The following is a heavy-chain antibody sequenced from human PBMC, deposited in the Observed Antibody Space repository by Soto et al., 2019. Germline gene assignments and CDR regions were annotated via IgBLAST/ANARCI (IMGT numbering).Heavy chain of an antibody. Sequence: QVQLVESGGGVVQPGRSLRLSCAASGFTFSSYGMHWVRQAPGKGLEWVAVISYDGSNKYYADSVKGRFTISRDNSKNTLYLQMNSLSAEDTAVYYSAKPQVYRSAWYEGYNFEDWGQGTLVTVSS. CDR1: GFTFSSYG. CDR2: ISYDGSNK. J-gene: IGHJ4*02. CDR3: AKPQVYRSAWYEGYNFED. V-gene: IGHV3-30*18. D-gene: IGHD6-19*01.